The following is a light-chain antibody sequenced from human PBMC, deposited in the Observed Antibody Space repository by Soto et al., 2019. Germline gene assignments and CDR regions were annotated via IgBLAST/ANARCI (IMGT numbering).Light chain of an antibody. Sequence: EIVLTQSPGTLSLSPGEIATLSCRASQSVSSSYLAWYQQKPGQAPRILIYGASSRATGIPDRFSGSGSGTDFTLTISRLEPEDFAVYYCQQYGSSQTFGQGTKVDIK. V-gene: IGKV3-20*01. J-gene: IGKJ1*01. CDR1: QSVSSSY. CDR2: GAS. CDR3: QQYGSSQT.